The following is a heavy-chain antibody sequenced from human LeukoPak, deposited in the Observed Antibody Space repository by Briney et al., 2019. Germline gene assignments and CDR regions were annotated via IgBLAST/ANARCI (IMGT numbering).Heavy chain of an antibody. CDR2: IGGGGGT. V-gene: IGHV3-23*01. J-gene: IGHJ4*02. Sequence: GGSLRLSCAASGFTFNTYAMSWVRQAPGKGLEWVSSIGGGGGTYYADSLKGRFTISRDNSKNTLYLQMNSLRAEDTAVYYCAKGNSGYNSGYHYHFFDYWGQGTLVTVSS. D-gene: IGHD5-12*01. CDR1: GFTFNTYA. CDR3: AKGNSGYNSGYHYHFFDY.